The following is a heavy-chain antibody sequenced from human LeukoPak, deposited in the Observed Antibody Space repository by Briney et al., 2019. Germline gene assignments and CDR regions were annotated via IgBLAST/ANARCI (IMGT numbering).Heavy chain of an antibody. V-gene: IGHV3-21*01. CDR2: ISSSSSYI. D-gene: IGHD5-18*01. Sequence: GGSLRLSCAASGFTFSSYSMNWVRQAPGKGLEWVSSISSSSSYIYYADSVKGRFTISRDNAKNSLYLQMNSLRAEDTAVYYCARDLRGYSYGFGDDAFDIWGQGTMVTVSS. CDR3: ARDLRGYSYGFGDDAFDI. J-gene: IGHJ3*02. CDR1: GFTFSSYS.